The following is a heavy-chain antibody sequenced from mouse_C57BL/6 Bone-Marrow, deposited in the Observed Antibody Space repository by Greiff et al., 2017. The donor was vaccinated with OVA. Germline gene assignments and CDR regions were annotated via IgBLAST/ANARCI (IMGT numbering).Heavy chain of an antibody. J-gene: IGHJ3*01. Sequence: ESGPGLVKPSQSLSLTCSVTGYSITSGYYWNWIRQFPGNKLEWMGYISYDGSNNYNPSLKNRISITRDTSKNQFFLKLNSVTTEDTATYYCARKGFYDGYYLAWFAYWGQGTLVTVSA. CDR3: ARKGFYDGYYLAWFAY. CDR1: GYSITSGYY. D-gene: IGHD2-3*01. CDR2: ISYDGSN. V-gene: IGHV3-6*01.